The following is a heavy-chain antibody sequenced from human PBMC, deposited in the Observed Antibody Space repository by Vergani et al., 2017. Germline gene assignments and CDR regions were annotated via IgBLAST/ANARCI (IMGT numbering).Heavy chain of an antibody. CDR3: AKDYGSGFYYYMDV. J-gene: IGHJ6*03. CDR1: GFTFSSYD. D-gene: IGHD1-14*01. CDR2: IGTAGDT. V-gene: IGHV3-13*01. Sequence: EVQLVESGGGLVQPGGSLRLSCAASGFTFSSYDMHWVRQATGKGLEWVSAIGTAGDTYYPGSVKGRFTISRENAKNSLYLQMNSLRAEDTALYYCAKDYGSGFYYYMDVWGKGTTVTVSS.